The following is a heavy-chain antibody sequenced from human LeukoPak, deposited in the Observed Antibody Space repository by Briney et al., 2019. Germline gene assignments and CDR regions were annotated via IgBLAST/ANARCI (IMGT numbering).Heavy chain of an antibody. V-gene: IGHV3-9*01. CDR2: ISWNSGSI. CDR1: GFTFSTYS. D-gene: IGHD5-24*01. Sequence: GGSLRLSCAASGFTFSTYSMNWVRQAPGKGLEWVSGISWNSGSIGYADSVKGRFTISRDNAKNSLYLQMNSLRAEDTALYYCAKDLQSDGYNFDYWGQGTLVTVSS. J-gene: IGHJ4*02. CDR3: AKDLQSDGYNFDY.